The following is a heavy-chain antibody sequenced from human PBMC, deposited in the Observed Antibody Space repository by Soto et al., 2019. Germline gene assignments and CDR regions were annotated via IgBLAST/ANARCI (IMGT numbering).Heavy chain of an antibody. D-gene: IGHD6-13*01. CDR3: ARLAAAGTRSNY. J-gene: IGHJ4*02. V-gene: IGHV1-24*01. CDR1: GYTLTELS. Sequence: ASVKVSCKVSGYTLTELSMHWVRQAPGKGLEWMGGFDPEDGETIYAQKFQGRVTMTEDTSTDTAYMELSSLRSEDTAVYYCARLAAAGTRSNYWGQGTLVTVSS. CDR2: FDPEDGET.